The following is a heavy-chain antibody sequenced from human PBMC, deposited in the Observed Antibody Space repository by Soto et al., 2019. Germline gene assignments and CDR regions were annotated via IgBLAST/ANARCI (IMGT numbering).Heavy chain of an antibody. CDR1: GYSFTSYW. Sequence: GESLKISCKGSGYSFTSYWIGWVRQMPGKGLEWMGIIYPGDSDTRYSPSFQGQVTISADKSISTAYLQWSSLKASDTAMYYCARHTLRYFDWLSKDYYYYGMDVWGQGTMVTVSS. D-gene: IGHD3-9*01. CDR2: IYPGDSDT. CDR3: ARHTLRYFDWLSKDYYYYGMDV. V-gene: IGHV5-51*01. J-gene: IGHJ6*02.